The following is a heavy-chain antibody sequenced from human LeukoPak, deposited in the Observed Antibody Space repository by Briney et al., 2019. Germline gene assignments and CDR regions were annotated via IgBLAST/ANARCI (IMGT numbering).Heavy chain of an antibody. V-gene: IGHV1-18*01. CDR2: ISAYNGNT. J-gene: IGHJ6*02. D-gene: IGHD1-20*01. CDR1: GYTFTSYG. Sequence: ASVMVSCKASGYTFTSYGISWVRQAPGQGLEGMGWISAYNGNTNYAQKLQGRVTMTTDTSTSTAYMELRSLRSDDTAVYYCARGSPDNSMWDYYYGMDVWGQGTTVTVSS. CDR3: ARGSPDNSMWDYYYGMDV.